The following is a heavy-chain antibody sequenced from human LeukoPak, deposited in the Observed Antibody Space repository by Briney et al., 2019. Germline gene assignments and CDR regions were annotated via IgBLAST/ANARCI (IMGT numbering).Heavy chain of an antibody. CDR2: ISHDGSEK. V-gene: IGHV3-30*18. J-gene: IGHJ4*02. D-gene: IGHD6-19*01. CDR1: GFTFYRYG. Sequence: GGSLRLSCAASGFTFYRYGINWVRRAPGKGLEWVAVISHDGSEKYYADSVKGRFTISIDNSKNTVDLQMKSLRDEDTGVYYCAKDLSSGSRRAYWGEGTLVTVSS. CDR3: AKDLSSGSRRAY.